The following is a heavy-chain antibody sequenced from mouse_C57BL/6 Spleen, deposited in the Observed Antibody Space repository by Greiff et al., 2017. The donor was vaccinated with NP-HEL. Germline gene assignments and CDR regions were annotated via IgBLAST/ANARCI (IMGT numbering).Heavy chain of an antibody. CDR1: GYTFTSYW. J-gene: IGHJ1*03. Sequence: VQLQQSGAELVKPGASVKLSCKASGYTFTSYWMHWVKQRPGQGLEWIGMIHPNSGSTNYNEKFKSKATLTVDKSSSTAYMQLRSLTSEDSAVYYCARSACYCSSRYFDVWGTGTTVTVSS. CDR2: IHPNSGST. CDR3: ARSACYCSSRYFDV. V-gene: IGHV1-64*01. D-gene: IGHD1-3*01.